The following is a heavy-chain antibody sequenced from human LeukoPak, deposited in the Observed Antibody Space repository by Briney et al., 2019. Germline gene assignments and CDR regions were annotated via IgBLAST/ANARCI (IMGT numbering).Heavy chain of an antibody. CDR2: IYYSGTT. Sequence: SETLSLTCAVYGGSFSGYYWSWIRQHPGKGLEWIGYIYYSGTTYYNPSLKSRVTMSVDRSKNQFSLKLSSVTAADTAVYYCARDLGRYFDYWGQGTLVTVSS. CDR1: GGSFSGYY. V-gene: IGHV4-31*11. D-gene: IGHD2-15*01. CDR3: ARDLGRYFDY. J-gene: IGHJ4*02.